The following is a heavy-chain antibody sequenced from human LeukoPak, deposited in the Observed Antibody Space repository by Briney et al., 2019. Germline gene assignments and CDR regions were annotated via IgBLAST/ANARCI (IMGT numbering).Heavy chain of an antibody. J-gene: IGHJ4*02. CDR2: ISSSSSYI. CDR3: ARDSITQSWEARYFDY. D-gene: IGHD1-26*01. V-gene: IGHV3-21*01. Sequence: GGSLRLSCAASGFTFSSYWMSWVRQAPGKGLEWVSSISSSSSYIYYADSVKGRFTISRDNAKNSLYLQMNSLRAEDTAVYYCARDSITQSWEARYFDYWGQGTLVTVSS. CDR1: GFTFSSYW.